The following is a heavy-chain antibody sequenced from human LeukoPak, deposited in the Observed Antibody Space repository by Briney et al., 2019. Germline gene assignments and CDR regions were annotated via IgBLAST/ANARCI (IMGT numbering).Heavy chain of an antibody. CDR3: ARIAAAGTSSIWGVYYYYYMDV. Sequence: PGGSLRLSCAASGFTVSSNYMSWVRQAPGKGLEWVSVIYSGGSTYYADSVKGRFTISRDNSKNTLYLQMNSLRAEDTAVYYCARIAAAGTSSIWGVYYYYYMDVWGKGTTVTISS. J-gene: IGHJ6*03. CDR1: GFTVSSNY. D-gene: IGHD6-13*01. CDR2: IYSGGST. V-gene: IGHV3-53*01.